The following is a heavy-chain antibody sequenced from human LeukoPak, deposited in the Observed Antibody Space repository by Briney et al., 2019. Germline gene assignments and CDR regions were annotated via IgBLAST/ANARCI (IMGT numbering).Heavy chain of an antibody. CDR1: GFTFSSYG. CDR3: ARDFRIGDAFDI. Sequence: PGGSLRLSCVASGFTFSSYGMHWVRQAPGKGLEWVAFIPYDGRNQYFVDSVKGRFTISRDISKNTLHLQMNSLRTEDTAVYYCARDFRIGDAFDIWGQGTMVTVSS. D-gene: IGHD2-15*01. V-gene: IGHV3-30*02. CDR2: IPYDGRNQ. J-gene: IGHJ3*02.